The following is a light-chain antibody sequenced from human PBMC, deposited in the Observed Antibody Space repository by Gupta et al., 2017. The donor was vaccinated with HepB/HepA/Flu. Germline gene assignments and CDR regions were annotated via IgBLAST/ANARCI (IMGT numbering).Light chain of an antibody. CDR2: DVS. Sequence: QSALTQPASVSGSPGQPLTISCTGTSSDVGGYNYVSWYQQHPGKAPKLMIYDVSNRPSGVSNRFSGSKSGNTASLTISGLQAEDEADYYCSSYTSSSIPYVFGTGTKVTVL. CDR3: SSYTSSSIPYV. J-gene: IGLJ1*01. V-gene: IGLV2-14*01. CDR1: SSDVGGYNY.